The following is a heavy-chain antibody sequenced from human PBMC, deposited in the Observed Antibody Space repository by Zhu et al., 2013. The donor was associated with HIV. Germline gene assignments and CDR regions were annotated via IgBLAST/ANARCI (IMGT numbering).Heavy chain of an antibody. V-gene: IGHV1-69*01. CDR1: GGTFSSYA. D-gene: IGHD3-10*01. Sequence: QVQLVQSGAEVKKPGSSVKVSCKASGGTFSSYAISWVRQAPGQGLEWMGGIIPIFGTANYAQKFQGRVTITADESTSTAYMELSSLRSEDTAVYYCAREAQYYGSGSYYYPLDYWGQGTPGHRLL. J-gene: IGHJ4*02. CDR2: IIPIFGTA. CDR3: AREAQYYGSGSYYYPLDY.